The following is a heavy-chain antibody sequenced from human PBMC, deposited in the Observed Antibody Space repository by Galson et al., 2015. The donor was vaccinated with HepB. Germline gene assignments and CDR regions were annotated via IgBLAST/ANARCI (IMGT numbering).Heavy chain of an antibody. V-gene: IGHV3-30*18. Sequence: LRLSCAASGFTFSSYGMHWVRQAPGKGLEWVAVISYDGSNKYYADSVKGRFTISRDNSKNTLYLQMNSLRAEDTAVYYCAKCGPYDSSGYYWDAFDIWGQGTMVTVSS. D-gene: IGHD3-22*01. J-gene: IGHJ3*02. CDR2: ISYDGSNK. CDR1: GFTFSSYG. CDR3: AKCGPYDSSGYYWDAFDI.